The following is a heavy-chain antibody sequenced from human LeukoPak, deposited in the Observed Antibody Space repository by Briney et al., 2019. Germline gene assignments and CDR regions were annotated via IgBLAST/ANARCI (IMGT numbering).Heavy chain of an antibody. CDR2: ISAYNGNT. V-gene: IGHV1-18*04. CDR3: ARGLLEVLRYYYGMDV. D-gene: IGHD3-3*02. Sequence: GASVKVSCKASGHTFISYQMHWVRQAPGQGLEWMGWISAYNGNTNYAQKLQGRVTMTTDTSTSTAYMELRSLRSDDTAVYYCARGLLEVLRYYYGMDVWGQGTTVTVSS. J-gene: IGHJ6*02. CDR1: GHTFISYQ.